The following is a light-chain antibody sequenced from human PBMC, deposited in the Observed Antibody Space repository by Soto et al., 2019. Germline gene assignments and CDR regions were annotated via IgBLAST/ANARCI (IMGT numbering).Light chain of an antibody. Sequence: QSVLTQPPSVSGAPGQRVTISCTGSSSNIGAGYDVHWYQQLPGTAPQLLSYGNSKRPSGVPDRFSGSKSGTSASLAITGLQDEDEADYYCQSYDSSLSVVFGGGTKLTVL. J-gene: IGLJ2*01. V-gene: IGLV1-40*01. CDR2: GNS. CDR1: SSNIGAGYD. CDR3: QSYDSSLSVV.